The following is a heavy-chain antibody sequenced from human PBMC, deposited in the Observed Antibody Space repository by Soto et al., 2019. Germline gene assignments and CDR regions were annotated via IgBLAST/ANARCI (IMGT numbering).Heavy chain of an antibody. CDR3: ARGGAVAGYYYYGMDV. Sequence: VASVKVSCKASGYTFTSYDINWVRQATGQGLEWMGWMNPNSGNTGYAQKFQGRVTMTRNTSISTAYMELSSLRSEDTAVYYCARGGAVAGYYYYGMDVWGQGTTVTVSS. CDR1: GYTFTSYD. CDR2: MNPNSGNT. D-gene: IGHD6-19*01. V-gene: IGHV1-8*01. J-gene: IGHJ6*02.